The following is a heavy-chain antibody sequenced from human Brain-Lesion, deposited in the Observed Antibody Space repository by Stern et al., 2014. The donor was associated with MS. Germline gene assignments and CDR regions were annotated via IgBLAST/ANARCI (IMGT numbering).Heavy chain of an antibody. CDR3: ATLDFVRPAAGRGWFDP. Sequence: VQLVESGGGLVQPGSSLRLSCAASGFIFDDYAIHWVRQAPGKGLEWVLGIISVSGAIVYADTVKGRFTISRDNAKNSLYLQMNSLRVEDTAFYYCATLDFVRPAAGRGWFDPWGQGTLVTVSS. J-gene: IGHJ5*02. CDR2: IISVSGAI. D-gene: IGHD3-3*01. CDR1: GFIFDDYA. V-gene: IGHV3-9*01.